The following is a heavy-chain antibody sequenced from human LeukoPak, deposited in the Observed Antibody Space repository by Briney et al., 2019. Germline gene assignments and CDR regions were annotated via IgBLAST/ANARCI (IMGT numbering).Heavy chain of an antibody. CDR3: ARVECTGYGMDV. J-gene: IGHJ6*02. CDR2: IKQDGSEK. Sequence: GGSLRLSCAASGFTFGSYWMSWVRQAPGKGLEWVANIKQDGSEKYYVDSVKGRFTISRDNAKNSLYLQMNSLRAEDTAVYYCARVECTGYGMDVWGQGTTVTVSS. V-gene: IGHV3-7*01. D-gene: IGHD3-10*01. CDR1: GFTFGSYW.